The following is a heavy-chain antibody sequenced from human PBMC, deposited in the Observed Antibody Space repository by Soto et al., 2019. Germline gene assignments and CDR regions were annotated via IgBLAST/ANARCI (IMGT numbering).Heavy chain of an antibody. V-gene: IGHV3-30*03. D-gene: IGHD6-6*01. CDR3: VTTSIAALD. CDR2: ISYDGSNK. J-gene: IGHJ4*02. Sequence: PXGSLILSCSASGFTFSSYGMHWVRQAPGKGLEWVAVISYDGSNKYYADSVKGRFTISRDNSKNTLYLQMNSLRAEDTAVYYCVTTSIAALDWGQGTLVTVSS. CDR1: GFTFSSYG.